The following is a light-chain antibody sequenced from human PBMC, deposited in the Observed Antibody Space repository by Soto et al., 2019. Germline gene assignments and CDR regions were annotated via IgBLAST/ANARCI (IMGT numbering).Light chain of an antibody. J-gene: IGLJ3*02. CDR2: EDD. CDR3: QSYDSSNHGV. CDR1: SGSIATNY. V-gene: IGLV6-57*03. Sequence: NFMLTQPHSVSESPGKTVTISCTRSSGSIATNYVQWLQQRPGSAPIIVIYEDDQRPSGVPDRFSGSIDSSSNSASLTISGLQTEDEADYYCQSYDSSNHGVFGGGTKLTVL.